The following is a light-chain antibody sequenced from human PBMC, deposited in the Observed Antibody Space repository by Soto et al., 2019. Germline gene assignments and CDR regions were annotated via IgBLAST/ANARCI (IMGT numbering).Light chain of an antibody. J-gene: IGKJ2*01. CDR1: QSISSW. CDR2: KAS. V-gene: IGKV1-5*03. CDR3: QQYNSYPYT. Sequence: DIQMTQSPSTLSASVGDRVTITCRASQSISSWLAWYQQKPGKAPKLLIYKASSLESGVPSRFSGSGSGTEFTLTISSLRPDDFATYYCQQYNSYPYTFDQGTKLEIK.